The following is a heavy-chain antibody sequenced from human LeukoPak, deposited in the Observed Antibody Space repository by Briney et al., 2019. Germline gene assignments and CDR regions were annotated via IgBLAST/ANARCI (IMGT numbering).Heavy chain of an antibody. V-gene: IGHV1-69*13. CDR2: IIPIFGTA. Sequence: SVKVSCKASGGTFSSYAISWVRQAPGQGLEWMGGIIPIFGTANYAQKFQGRVTITANESTSTAYMELSSLRSEDTAVYYCASSLSYYGPVGDAFDIWGQGTMVTVSS. D-gene: IGHD3-10*01. J-gene: IGHJ3*02. CDR3: ASSLSYYGPVGDAFDI. CDR1: GGTFSSYA.